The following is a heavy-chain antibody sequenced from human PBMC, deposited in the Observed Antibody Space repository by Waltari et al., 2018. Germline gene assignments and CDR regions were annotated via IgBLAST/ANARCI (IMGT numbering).Heavy chain of an antibody. Sequence: QVQLQESGPGLVKPSQTLSLTCTVSGGSISSGGYSWSCIRQHPGKGLEWIGYLYYRGSTYYNPSLKSRVTISVDTSKNQFSLKLSSVTAADTAVYYCARADSGFDYWGQGTLVTVSS. CDR3: ARADSGFDY. CDR1: GGSISSGGYS. CDR2: LYYRGST. V-gene: IGHV4-31*03. J-gene: IGHJ4*02. D-gene: IGHD3-10*01.